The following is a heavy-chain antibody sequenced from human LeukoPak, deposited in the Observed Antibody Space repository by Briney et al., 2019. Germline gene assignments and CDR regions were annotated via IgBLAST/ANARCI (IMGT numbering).Heavy chain of an antibody. D-gene: IGHD3-22*01. CDR1: GGTFSSYA. Sequence: SVKVSCKASGGTFSSYAISWVRQAPGQGLEWMGGIIPIFGTANYVQKLQGRVTMTTDTSTSTAYMELRSLRSDDTAVYYCARDGSVSSGYPNYWGQGTLVTVSS. J-gene: IGHJ4*02. CDR3: ARDGSVSSGYPNY. V-gene: IGHV1-69*05. CDR2: IIPIFGTA.